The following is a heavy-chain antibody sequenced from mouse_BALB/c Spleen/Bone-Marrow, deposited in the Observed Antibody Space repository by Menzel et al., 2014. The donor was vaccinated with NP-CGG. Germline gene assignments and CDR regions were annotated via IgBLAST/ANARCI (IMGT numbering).Heavy chain of an antibody. CDR3: ARYRYYGSSYAMDY. Sequence: VQLQQSGAELVKPGTSVKLSCTASGFNIKDTYMYWVKQRPEQGLEWIGRIDPANGNTKYDPKFQGKATITADTSSNTAYLQLSCLTSEDTAVYYCARYRYYGSSYAMDYWGQGTSVTVSS. J-gene: IGHJ4*01. CDR2: IDPANGNT. CDR1: GFNIKDTY. V-gene: IGHV14-3*02. D-gene: IGHD1-1*01.